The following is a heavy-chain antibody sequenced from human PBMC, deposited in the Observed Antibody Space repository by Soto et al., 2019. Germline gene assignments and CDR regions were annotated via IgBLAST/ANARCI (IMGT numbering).Heavy chain of an antibody. Sequence: ASVKVSCKASGGTFSSYAISWVRQAPGQGLEWMGGIIPIFGTANYAQKFQGRVTITADESTSTAYMELSSLRSEDTAVYYCARVSIAVAAINWFDPWGQGTLVTVSS. CDR1: GGTFSSYA. D-gene: IGHD6-19*01. CDR2: IIPIFGTA. CDR3: ARVSIAVAAINWFDP. V-gene: IGHV1-69*13. J-gene: IGHJ5*02.